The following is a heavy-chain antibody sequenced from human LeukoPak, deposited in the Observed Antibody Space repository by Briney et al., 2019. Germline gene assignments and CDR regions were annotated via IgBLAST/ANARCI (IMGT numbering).Heavy chain of an antibody. D-gene: IGHD2/OR15-2a*01. CDR1: GDSVSSNSAA. CDR2: TYYRSKWYN. Sequence: SQTLSLTCAMSGDSVSSNSAAWNWIRQSPSGGLEWLGRTYYRSKWYNDYAVSVKSRITINPDRSKNQVSLQMNSVTPEDTAVYYCARETTSLFHSWGQGTLVTVSS. J-gene: IGHJ4*02. CDR3: ARETTSLFHS. V-gene: IGHV6-1*01.